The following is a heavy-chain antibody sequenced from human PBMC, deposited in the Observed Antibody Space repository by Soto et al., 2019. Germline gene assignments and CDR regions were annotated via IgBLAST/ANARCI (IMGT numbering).Heavy chain of an antibody. Sequence: QVQLVESGGGVVQPGRSLRLSCAASGFTFSSYGMHWVRQAPGKGLEWVAVISYDGSNKYYADSVKGRFTISRDNSKNTLYLQMNSLRAEDTAVYYCAKDRAGLVPAYYFDYWGQGTLVTVSS. D-gene: IGHD2-2*01. CDR2: ISYDGSNK. V-gene: IGHV3-30*18. CDR3: AKDRAGLVPAYYFDY. CDR1: GFTFSSYG. J-gene: IGHJ4*02.